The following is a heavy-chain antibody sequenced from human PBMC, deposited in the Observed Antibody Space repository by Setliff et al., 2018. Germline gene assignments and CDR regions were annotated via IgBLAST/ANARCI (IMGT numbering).Heavy chain of an antibody. CDR1: DYSISSGYY. J-gene: IGHJ4*02. V-gene: IGHV4-38-2*01. Sequence: SETLSLTCAVSDYSISSGYYWGWIRQPPGKGLEWIGSIYHSGGTYYNPSLKSRVTISVDTSKNQFSLKLSSVTTADTAVYYCARGKDYYDSSGYGRGDFDYWGQGTLVTVSS. CDR3: ARGKDYYDSSGYGRGDFDY. CDR2: IYHSGGT. D-gene: IGHD3-22*01.